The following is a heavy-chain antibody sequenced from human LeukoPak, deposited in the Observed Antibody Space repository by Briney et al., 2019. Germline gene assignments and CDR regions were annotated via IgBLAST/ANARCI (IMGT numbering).Heavy chain of an antibody. V-gene: IGHV4-59*01. CDR3: AREVSSSWYVYWFDP. CDR2: IYYSGST. D-gene: IGHD6-13*01. Sequence: PSETLSLTCTVSGGSISSYYWSWIRQPPGKGLEWIGYIYYSGSTNYNPSLKSQVTISVDTSKNQFSLKLSSVTAADTAVYYCAREVSSSWYVYWFDPWGQGTLVTVSS. CDR1: GGSISSYY. J-gene: IGHJ5*02.